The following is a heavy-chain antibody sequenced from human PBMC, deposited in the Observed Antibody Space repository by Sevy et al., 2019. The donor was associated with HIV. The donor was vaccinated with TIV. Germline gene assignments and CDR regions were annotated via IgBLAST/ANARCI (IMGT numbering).Heavy chain of an antibody. CDR1: GFSFSTYA. J-gene: IGHJ4*02. CDR3: GKVSIFGVGGFYDY. CDR2: ISGSGTST. D-gene: IGHD3-3*01. V-gene: IGHV3-23*01. Sequence: GGSLRLSCAASGFSFSTYAMTWVRQAPGKGLEWVSGISGSGTSTYYTDSVKGRFTISRENSKNTVYLQMNNLRAEDAAVYYCGKVSIFGVGGFYDYWGQGTLVTVSS.